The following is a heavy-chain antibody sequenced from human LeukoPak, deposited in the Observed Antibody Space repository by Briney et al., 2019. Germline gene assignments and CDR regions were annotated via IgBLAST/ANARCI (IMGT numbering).Heavy chain of an antibody. CDR1: GFTFNGNA. V-gene: IGHV3-30*03. CDR3: ARGGTYARESDY. J-gene: IGHJ4*02. D-gene: IGHD3-16*01. Sequence: GGSLRLSCAASGFTFNGNAMQGVREAPGKRGGWGAQISHEGSGNYYRDSGRGGFTISRDDSKNTLYLQLNSLRAEDTAVYYCARGGTYARESDYWGQGTLVTVSS. CDR2: ISHEGSGN.